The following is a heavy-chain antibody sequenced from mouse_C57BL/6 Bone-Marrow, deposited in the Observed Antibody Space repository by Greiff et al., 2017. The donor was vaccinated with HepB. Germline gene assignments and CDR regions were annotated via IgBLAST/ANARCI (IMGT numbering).Heavy chain of an antibody. J-gene: IGHJ4*01. D-gene: IGHD1-1*01. Sequence: QVQLQQPGAELVKPGASVKLSCKASGYTFTSYWMPWVKQRPGRGLGWIGRIDPNSGGTKYNEKFKSKATLTVDKPSSTAYMQLSSLTSEDSAVYYCASYYYGSSYDYYAMDYWGQGTSVTVSS. CDR3: ASYYYGSSYDYYAMDY. V-gene: IGHV1-72*01. CDR2: IDPNSGGT. CDR1: GYTFTSYW.